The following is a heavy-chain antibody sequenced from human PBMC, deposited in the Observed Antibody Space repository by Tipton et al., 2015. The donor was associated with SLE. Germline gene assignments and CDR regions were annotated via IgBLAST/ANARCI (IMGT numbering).Heavy chain of an antibody. CDR3: ALRILVVGGEESDI. Sequence: TLSLTCAVSAYSISTGYHWGWIRQPPGKGLEWIASIHHSGNTYYNPSLKSRLFMSIDTSKNQFSLNLSSVTAADAAVYYCALRILVVGGEESDIWGQGTKVTVS. D-gene: IGHD2-15*01. CDR2: IHHSGNT. J-gene: IGHJ3*02. V-gene: IGHV4-38-2*01. CDR1: AYSISTGYH.